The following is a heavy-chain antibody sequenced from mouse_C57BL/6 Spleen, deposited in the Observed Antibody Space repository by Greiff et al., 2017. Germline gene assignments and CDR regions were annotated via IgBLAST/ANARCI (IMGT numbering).Heavy chain of an antibody. D-gene: IGHD2-3*01. Sequence: EVQLQESGPGLVKPSQSLSLTCSVTGYSITSGYYWNWIRQFPGNKLEWMGYISYDGSNNYNPSLKNRISITRDTSKNQFFLKLNSVTTEDTATYYCAREDDGYDDYWGQGTTLTVSP. CDR3: AREDDGYDDY. J-gene: IGHJ2*01. V-gene: IGHV3-6*01. CDR2: ISYDGSN. CDR1: GYSITSGYY.